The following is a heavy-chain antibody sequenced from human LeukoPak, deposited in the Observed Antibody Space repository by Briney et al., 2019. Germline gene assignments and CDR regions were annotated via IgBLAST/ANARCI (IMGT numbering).Heavy chain of an antibody. Sequence: LSLTCTVSGGSISSSSYQWGWIRHPPRKGMDWAAFLSYDGTNKFYADSVKGRFTISRGNSENTLHLKMNSLKDEDTAVYYCARGLYKNGWYYFDYWGQGTLVTVSS. CDR2: LSYDGTNK. D-gene: IGHD6-19*01. J-gene: IGHJ4*02. CDR1: GGSISSSS. V-gene: IGHV3-33*08. CDR3: ARGLYKNGWYYFDY.